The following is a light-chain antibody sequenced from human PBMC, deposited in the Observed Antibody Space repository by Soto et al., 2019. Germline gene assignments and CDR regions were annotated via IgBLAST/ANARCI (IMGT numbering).Light chain of an antibody. Sequence: QSVLTQRPSASGSPGQSVAISCTGTSSDVGGYNYVSWYQQHPGKAPKLMIYEVNKRPSGVPDRFSGSKSGNTASLTVSGLQAEDEADYYCSSYAGSSNAFGTGTKVTVL. CDR2: EVN. J-gene: IGLJ1*01. CDR3: SSYAGSSNA. V-gene: IGLV2-8*01. CDR1: SSDVGGYNY.